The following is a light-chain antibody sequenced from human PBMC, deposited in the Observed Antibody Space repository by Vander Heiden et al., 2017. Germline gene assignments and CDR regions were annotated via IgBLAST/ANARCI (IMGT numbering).Light chain of an antibody. V-gene: IGLV2-8*01. CDR3: SSYAGNNSLV. J-gene: IGLJ2*01. Sequence: PPCAPRSPGQSVTISCTGSSTDVAHYHYLPWYQQHPGKPPTLINYEVSKRPSGVPHLFSGSQSGKAASLTVSGLQAEDAADYYCSSYAGNNSLVFGGGTKLTVL. CDR1: STDVAHYHY. CDR2: EVS.